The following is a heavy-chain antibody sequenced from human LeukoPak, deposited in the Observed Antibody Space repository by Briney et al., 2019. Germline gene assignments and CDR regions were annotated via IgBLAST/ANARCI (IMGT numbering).Heavy chain of an antibody. CDR2: IYSGGST. D-gene: IGHD2-15*01. CDR1: GFTVSSNY. J-gene: IGHJ3*02. V-gene: IGHV3-53*01. Sequence: GGSLRLSCAASGFTVSSNYMSWVSQAPGKGLEWVSVIYSGGSTYYADSVKGRFTISRDNSKNTLYLQMNSLIAEDTAVYYCARGGCSGGSCHRSDAFDIWGEGTMVTVSS. CDR3: ARGGCSGGSCHRSDAFDI.